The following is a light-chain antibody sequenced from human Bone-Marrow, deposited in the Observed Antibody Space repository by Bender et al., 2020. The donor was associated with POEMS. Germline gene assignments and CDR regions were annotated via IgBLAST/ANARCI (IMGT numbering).Light chain of an antibody. CDR1: NIGTKS. Sequence: SYVLTQPPSVSVAPGKTASVTCGGNNIGTKSVHWYQQKPGQAPVLVVYDDSDRPSGIPERFSCSNSGNTATLTITRVEAGDEADYYCQVWDSNGDHVIFGGGTKLTVL. CDR2: DDS. CDR3: QVWDSNGDHVI. J-gene: IGLJ2*01. V-gene: IGLV3-21*03.